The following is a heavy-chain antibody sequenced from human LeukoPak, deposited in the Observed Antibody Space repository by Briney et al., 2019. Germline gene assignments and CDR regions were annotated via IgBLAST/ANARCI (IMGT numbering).Heavy chain of an antibody. CDR3: AGPTRAPKF. V-gene: IGHV4-61*01. Sequence: SETLSLTCTVSGGSISSSSYYWSWIRQPPGKGLEWIGYIYYSGDTNYNPSLKSRVAISLDTSKNQCSLTLNSVTAADTAIYYCAGPTRAPKFWGQGTLVTVSS. J-gene: IGHJ1*01. CDR1: GGSISSSSYY. CDR2: IYYSGDT.